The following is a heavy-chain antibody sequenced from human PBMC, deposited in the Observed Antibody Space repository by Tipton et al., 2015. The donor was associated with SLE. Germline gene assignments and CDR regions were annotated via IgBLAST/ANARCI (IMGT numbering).Heavy chain of an antibody. CDR1: GGSISSGYYF. Sequence: TLSLTCTVSGGSISSGYYFWSWIRQPAGKGLEWIGRIYVSGVTNYNPSLKSRISISIDTSKNQFSLKLSSVTAADTAMYYCARHGSGRIGDFEDWGQGTLVTVSS. CDR3: ARHGSGRIGDFED. V-gene: IGHV4-61*02. CDR2: IYVSGVT. D-gene: IGHD3-10*01. J-gene: IGHJ4*02.